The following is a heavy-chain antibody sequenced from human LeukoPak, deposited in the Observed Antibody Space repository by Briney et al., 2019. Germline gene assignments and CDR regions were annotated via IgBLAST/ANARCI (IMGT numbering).Heavy chain of an antibody. CDR1: GYTFTSYD. CDR2: MNPNSGNT. V-gene: IGHV1-8*01. D-gene: IGHD3-16*01. J-gene: IGHJ3*02. Sequence: ASVKVSCKASGYTFTSYDINWVRQATGQGLEWMGWMNPNSGNTGYAQKFQGRVTMTRNTSINTAYLELSSLKSDDTAIYFCARVRGGAFDIWGQGTMVIVSS. CDR3: ARVRGGAFDI.